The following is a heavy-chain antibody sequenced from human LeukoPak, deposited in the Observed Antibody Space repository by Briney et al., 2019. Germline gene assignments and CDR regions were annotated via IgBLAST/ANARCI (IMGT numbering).Heavy chain of an antibody. D-gene: IGHD6-19*01. V-gene: IGHV1-18*01. Sequence: ASVNVSCKASGYTFTSYGISWVRQATGQGLERMGWISAYNGNTNYAQKLQGRVTMTTDTSTSTAYMELKSLRSDDTAVYYCARAGGLSSGWPFDYWGQGTLVTVSS. J-gene: IGHJ4*02. CDR1: GYTFTSYG. CDR3: ARAGGLSSGWPFDY. CDR2: ISAYNGNT.